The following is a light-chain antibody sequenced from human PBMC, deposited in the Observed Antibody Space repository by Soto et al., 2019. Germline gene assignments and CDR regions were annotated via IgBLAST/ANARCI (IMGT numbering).Light chain of an antibody. Sequence: DIQMTQSPSALSASVGDGVSITCRASQTVSGGLAWYHQKPGKAPKLLIYDASSLERGVPSRFSGSGSGTEFTLTIGSLQPDDFATYYCQQSNSFSRTFGQGTKVDIK. CDR1: QTVSGG. V-gene: IGKV1-5*01. J-gene: IGKJ1*01. CDR3: QQSNSFSRT. CDR2: DAS.